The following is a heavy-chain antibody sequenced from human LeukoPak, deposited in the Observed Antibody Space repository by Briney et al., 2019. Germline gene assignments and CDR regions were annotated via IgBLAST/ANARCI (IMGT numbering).Heavy chain of an antibody. CDR1: GFTFSNAW. CDR2: IKSKTDGGTT. D-gene: IGHD2-2*01. CDR3: TTDGPVGVVVPAAIVYYYYGMDV. J-gene: IGHJ6*02. Sequence: PGGSLRLSCAASGFTFSNAWMSWVRQAPGEGLEWVGRIKSKTDGGTTDYAAPVKGRFTISRDDSKNTLYLQMNSLKTEDTAVYYCTTDGPVGVVVPAAIVYYYYGMDVWGQGTTVTVSS. V-gene: IGHV3-15*01.